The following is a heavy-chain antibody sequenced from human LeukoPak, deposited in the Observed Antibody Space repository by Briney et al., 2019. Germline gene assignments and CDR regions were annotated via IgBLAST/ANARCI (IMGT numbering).Heavy chain of an antibody. CDR2: IGTAGDT. CDR1: GFTFSSYD. V-gene: IGHV3-13*01. Sequence: GGSLRLSCAASGFTFSSYDMHWVRQATGKGLEWVSAIGTAGDTYYPGSVKGRFTISRENAKNSLYLQMNSLRAGDTAVYFCARLWDSSSSRHFDYWGQGTLVTVSS. D-gene: IGHD6-6*01. J-gene: IGHJ4*02. CDR3: ARLWDSSSSRHFDY.